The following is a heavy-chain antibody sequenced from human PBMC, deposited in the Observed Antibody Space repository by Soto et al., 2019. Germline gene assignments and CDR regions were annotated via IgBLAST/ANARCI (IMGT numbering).Heavy chain of an antibody. D-gene: IGHD3-22*01. V-gene: IGHV4-39*01. CDR2: VHYSGST. J-gene: IGHJ4*02. CDR1: GGSISSSNWC. CDR3: ARQHYYDSSGYYSWN. Sequence: SETLSITCDVSGGSISSSNWCSWVRQPPGKGMKWIATVHYSGSTYYTPSLKSRVTISADSSNNQFSLRLNSVTAADTAVYYCARQHYYDSSGYYSWNWGQGTLVTVSS.